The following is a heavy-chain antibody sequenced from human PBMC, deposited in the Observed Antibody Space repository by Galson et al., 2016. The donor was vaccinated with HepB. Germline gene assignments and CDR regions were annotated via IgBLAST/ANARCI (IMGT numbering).Heavy chain of an antibody. D-gene: IGHD6-25*01. CDR1: GFAFSSYA. J-gene: IGHJ4*02. Sequence: SPRLSCAASGFAFSSYAMHWVRQPPGKGLEWVAVISYDGINKYYVDSVNGRFTISRDNSKNTLFLQMNSLRPEDTAVYYCARRRAPGRMAAGFDYWGQGTLVTVSS. CDR2: ISYDGINK. CDR3: ARRRAPGRMAAGFDY. V-gene: IGHV3-30*04.